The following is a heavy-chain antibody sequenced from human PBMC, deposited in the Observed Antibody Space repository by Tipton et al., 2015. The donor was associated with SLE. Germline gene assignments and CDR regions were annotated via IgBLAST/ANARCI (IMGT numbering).Heavy chain of an antibody. J-gene: IGHJ3*02. D-gene: IGHD2-2*01. CDR2: IYYSGST. CDR1: GGSISSYY. CDR3: ARAEGSRDAFDI. V-gene: IGHV4-59*01. Sequence: TLSLTCTVSGGSISSYYWSWIRQPPGKGLEWIGYIYYSGSTNYNPPLKSRVTISVDTSKNQFSLKLSSVTAADTAVYYCARAEGSRDAFDIWGQGTMVTVSS.